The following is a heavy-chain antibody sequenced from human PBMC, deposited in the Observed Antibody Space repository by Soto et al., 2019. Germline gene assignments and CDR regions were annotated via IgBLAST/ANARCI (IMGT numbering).Heavy chain of an antibody. Sequence: QVQLQESGPGLVKPSQTLSVTCTVSGDSISSGDYYWTWIRHFPGRGLEWIGHISTNGFPYYSQSLKSRLSISIDASKNLFSLQLSSVTAADAAVYYCARDSPRYCSAVSCYFKDVWGRGTTVTVSS. J-gene: IGHJ6*02. CDR2: ISTNGFP. D-gene: IGHD2-15*01. CDR3: ARDSPRYCSAVSCYFKDV. CDR1: GDSISSGDYY. V-gene: IGHV4-31*03.